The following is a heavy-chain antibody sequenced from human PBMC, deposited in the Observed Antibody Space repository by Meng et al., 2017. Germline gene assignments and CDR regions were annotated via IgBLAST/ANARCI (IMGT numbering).Heavy chain of an antibody. CDR2: SSSSSSYK. D-gene: IGHD6-19*01. V-gene: IGHV3-21*01. Sequence: EVQLEDAGGGGVTPVGPLRLTCAASGFTFSSYSMTWVRQAPGKGLEWVSSSSSSSSYKYYADSVKGRFTISRDNAKNSLYLQMNSLRAEDTAVYYCARVLSSSGWSEIDYWGQGTLVTVSS. CDR3: ARVLSSSGWSEIDY. CDR1: GFTFSSYS. J-gene: IGHJ4*02.